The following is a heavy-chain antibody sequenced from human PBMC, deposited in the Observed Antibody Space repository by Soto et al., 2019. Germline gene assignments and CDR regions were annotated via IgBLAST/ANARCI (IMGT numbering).Heavy chain of an antibody. CDR2: ISYDGSNK. Sequence: GGSLRLSCAASGFTFSSYAMHWVRQAPGKGLEWVAVISYDGSNKYYADSVKGRFTISRDNSKNTLYLQMNSLRAEDTAVYYCARDSLSSWYSDKNWFDPWGQGTLVTVSS. CDR1: GFTFSSYA. CDR3: ARDSLSSWYSDKNWFDP. V-gene: IGHV3-30-3*01. D-gene: IGHD6-13*01. J-gene: IGHJ5*02.